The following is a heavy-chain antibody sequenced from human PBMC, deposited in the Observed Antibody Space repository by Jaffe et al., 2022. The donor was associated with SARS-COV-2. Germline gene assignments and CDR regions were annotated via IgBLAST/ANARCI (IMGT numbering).Heavy chain of an antibody. J-gene: IGHJ4*02. Sequence: LVQSGAEVKKPGESLKISCKGSGYSFPDFWIAWVRQMPGKGLEWMGIIFPGDADTRYSPSFEGQVTISADKSSSTAYLQWSSLKASDSAMYYCARQIAYGETYYFDYWGQGTLVTVSS. CDR2: IFPGDADT. V-gene: IGHV5-51*01. CDR1: GYSFPDFW. D-gene: IGHD3-10*01. CDR3: ARQIAYGETYYFDY.